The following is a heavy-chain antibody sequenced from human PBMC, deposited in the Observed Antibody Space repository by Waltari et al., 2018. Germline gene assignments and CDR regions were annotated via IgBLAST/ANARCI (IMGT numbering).Heavy chain of an antibody. CDR1: GGPFSSYA. V-gene: IGHV1-69*05. CDR3: ARDLKQWLGGFDY. Sequence: QVQLVQSGAAVKKPGSSVKVSCKASGGPFSSYAISWFRPAPGQGLEWMGGIIPIFGTANYAQKFQGRVTITTDESTSTAYMELSSLRSEDTAVYYCARDLKQWLGGFDYWGQGTLVTVSS. J-gene: IGHJ4*02. CDR2: IIPIFGTA. D-gene: IGHD6-19*01.